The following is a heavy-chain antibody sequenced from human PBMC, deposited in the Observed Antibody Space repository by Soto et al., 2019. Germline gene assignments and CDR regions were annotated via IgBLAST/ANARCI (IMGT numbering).Heavy chain of an antibody. D-gene: IGHD1-26*01. CDR1: GFTFNSYG. J-gene: IGHJ6*02. CDR3: PSPRSDRSESHYYSLDL. CDR2: ISYDSTKT. Sequence: QPGGSLRLSCAASGFTFNSYGMHWVRQGPGNGLEWVAFISYDSTKTYYADSVKGRFTISRDNSNSALYVQMNSLTGEDTAVYYCPSPRSDRSESHYYSLDLWGQGTTVTVSS. V-gene: IGHV3-30*03.